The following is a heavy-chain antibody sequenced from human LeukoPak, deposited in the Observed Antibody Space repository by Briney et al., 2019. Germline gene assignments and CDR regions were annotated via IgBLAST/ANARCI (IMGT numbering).Heavy chain of an antibody. CDR1: GGSISSSNW. Sequence: PSGTLSLTCAVSGGSISSSNWWSWVRQSPGKGLEWIGEIYHSGSTNYNPSLKSRVTISIDTSRNQFSLKLNSLTAADTAVYHCARDRGFMTADYWGQGTLLTVSS. CDR3: ARDRGFMTADY. CDR2: IYHSGST. V-gene: IGHV4-4*02. D-gene: IGHD3-10*01. J-gene: IGHJ4*02.